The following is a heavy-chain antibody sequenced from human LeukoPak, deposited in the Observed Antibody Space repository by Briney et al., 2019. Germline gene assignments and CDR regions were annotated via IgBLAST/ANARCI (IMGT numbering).Heavy chain of an antibody. J-gene: IGHJ4*02. CDR1: GFTFSSYG. CDR2: ISYDGSNK. Sequence: GGSLRLSCAASGFTFSSYGMHWVRQAPGKGLEWVAVISYDGSNKYYADSVKGRFTISRDNSKNTLYLQMNSLRAEDTAVYYCAKVQDGRFFYFDYWGQGTLVTVSS. D-gene: IGHD3-16*01. V-gene: IGHV3-30*18. CDR3: AKVQDGRFFYFDY.